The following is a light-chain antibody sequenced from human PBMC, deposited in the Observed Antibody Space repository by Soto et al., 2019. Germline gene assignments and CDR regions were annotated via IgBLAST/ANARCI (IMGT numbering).Light chain of an antibody. CDR2: KAS. CDR1: QSISSW. V-gene: IGKV1-5*03. J-gene: IGKJ1*01. CDR3: QQYNTYSSGT. Sequence: DIQMTQSPSTLSASVGDRVTITCRASQSISSWLAWYQHKPGKAPKLLIYKASSLESGVPSRFSGGGSGTEFTLTIYSLQPDDFATYYCQQYNTYSSGTFGRGTKVEIK.